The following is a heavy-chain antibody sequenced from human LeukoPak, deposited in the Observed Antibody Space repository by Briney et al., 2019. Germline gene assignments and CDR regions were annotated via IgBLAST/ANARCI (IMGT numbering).Heavy chain of an antibody. V-gene: IGHV1-69*06. Sequence: VASVKVSCKASGGTFSSYAISWVRQAPGQGLEWMGGIIPIFGTANYAQKFQGRVTITADKSTSTAYMELSSLRSEDTAVYYCASTVTGYYYYYYMDVWGKGTTITVSS. J-gene: IGHJ6*03. CDR1: GGTFSSYA. D-gene: IGHD4-17*01. CDR2: IIPIFGTA. CDR3: ASTVTGYYYYYYMDV.